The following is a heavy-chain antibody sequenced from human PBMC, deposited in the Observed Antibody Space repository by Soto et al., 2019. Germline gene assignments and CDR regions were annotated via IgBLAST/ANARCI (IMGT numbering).Heavy chain of an antibody. J-gene: IGHJ3*02. V-gene: IGHV3-30*18. Sequence: QVQLVESGGGVVQPGRSLRLSCAASGFTFSSYGMHWVRQAPGKGLEWVAVISYDVSNKYYADSVKGRLTISRDNSKNTLDLQMNSLRGEDTAVYYCAKDNGSGCDWLRVGDASDIWGQGTMVTVSS. CDR1: GFTFSSYG. CDR3: AKDNGSGCDWLRVGDASDI. CDR2: ISYDVSNK. D-gene: IGHD5-12*01.